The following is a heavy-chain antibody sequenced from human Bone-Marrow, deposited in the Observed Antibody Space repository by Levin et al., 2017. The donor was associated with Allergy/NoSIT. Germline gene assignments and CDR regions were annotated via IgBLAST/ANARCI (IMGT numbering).Heavy chain of an antibody. CDR1: GFTFRDYY. Sequence: SGGSLRLSCAASGFTFRDYYFAWIRQASGKGLEWISYIDASGTIIYYADSVKGRFTISRDDAKNSVHLQMNSLTADDTAVYYCAREGRGTYYLALNGYFGYWGQGSLVTVSS. D-gene: IGHD3-22*01. J-gene: IGHJ4*02. CDR2: IDASGTII. V-gene: IGHV3-11*01. CDR3: AREGRGTYYLALNGYFGY.